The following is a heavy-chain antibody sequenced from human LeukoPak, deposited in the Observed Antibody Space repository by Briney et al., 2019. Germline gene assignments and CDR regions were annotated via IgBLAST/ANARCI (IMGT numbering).Heavy chain of an antibody. CDR1: GSTVSSDL. CDR2: MNSGGET. V-gene: IGHV3-53*01. CDR3: ARGGSMVRGVL. D-gene: IGHD3-10*01. J-gene: IGHJ4*02. Sequence: GGSLRLSCVVSGSTVSSDLMNWVRQAPGKGLEWVSAMNSGGETYYADSVRGRFIISRDKSRNTLYLQMNSLRVDDTAVYYCARGGSMVRGVLWGQGTLVTVSS.